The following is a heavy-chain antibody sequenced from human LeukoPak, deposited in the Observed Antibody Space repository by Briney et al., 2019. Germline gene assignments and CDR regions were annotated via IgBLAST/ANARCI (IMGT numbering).Heavy chain of an antibody. CDR3: ARAAGINGLMDY. CDR2: IHHSGST. J-gene: IGHJ4*02. V-gene: IGHV4-38-2*02. CDR1: GYSISNGYY. Sequence: SETLSLTCTVSGYSISNGYYWGWIRQPPGKGPEWIGSIHHSGSTYYNPSLKSRVTISIDTSKNQFSLKLSSVTAADTAVYYCARAAGINGLMDYWGQGTLVTVSS.